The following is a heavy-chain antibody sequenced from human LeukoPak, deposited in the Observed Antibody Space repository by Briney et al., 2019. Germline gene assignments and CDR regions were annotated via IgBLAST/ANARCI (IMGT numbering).Heavy chain of an antibody. CDR3: ARSSYSGWYGDY. CDR1: GFTVSSNY. Sequence: GGSLRLSCAASGFTVSSNYMSWVRQAPGKGLEWVSVIYSGGSTYYADSVKGRFTISRDNSKNTLYLQMNSLRAEDTAVYYCARSSYSGWYGDYWGQGTLVTVSS. CDR2: IYSGGST. J-gene: IGHJ4*02. D-gene: IGHD6-19*01. V-gene: IGHV3-66*01.